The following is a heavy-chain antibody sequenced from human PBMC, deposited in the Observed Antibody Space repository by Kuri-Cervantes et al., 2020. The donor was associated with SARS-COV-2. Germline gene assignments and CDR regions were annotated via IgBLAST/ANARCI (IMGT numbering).Heavy chain of an antibody. CDR3: AGGIRAPLYISGWYSN. J-gene: IGHJ4*02. V-gene: IGHV1-69*13. CDR1: GGTFSSYA. Sequence: SVKVSCKASGGTFSSYAISWVRQAPGQGLEWMGEIIPIFGTANYAQKFQGRVTITADESTSTAYMELSSLRSEDTAVYYCAGGIRAPLYISGWYSNWGQGTLVTVSS. D-gene: IGHD6-19*01. CDR2: IIPIFGTA.